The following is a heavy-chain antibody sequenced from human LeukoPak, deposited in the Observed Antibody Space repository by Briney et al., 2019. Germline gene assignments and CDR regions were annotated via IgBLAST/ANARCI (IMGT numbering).Heavy chain of an antibody. J-gene: IGHJ4*02. CDR3: AREIGPRQLHLWGSAFDY. D-gene: IGHD5-18*01. CDR1: GYTFINYY. V-gene: IGHV1-46*01. CDR2: INPSGGTT. Sequence: ASVKVSCKASGYTFINYYMHWVRQAPGQGLEWMGIINPSGGTTSYAQNFQGRVTMARDTSTSTVYMELSSLRSEDTAVYYCAREIGPRQLHLWGSAFDYWGQGTLVTVSS.